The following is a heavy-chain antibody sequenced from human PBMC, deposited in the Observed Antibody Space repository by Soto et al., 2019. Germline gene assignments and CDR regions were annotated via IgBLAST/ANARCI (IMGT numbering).Heavy chain of an antibody. Sequence: GGSLRLSCAASGFTVSSNYMSWVRQAPGRGLEWVSVMYTDGSTYFADSVKGRFTISRDNSKNTLYLQMNSLRDEDTAVYYCARDIYCSGGSCYSDWGQGTLVTVSS. CDR1: GFTVSSNY. J-gene: IGHJ4*02. CDR2: MYTDGST. CDR3: ARDIYCSGGSCYSD. V-gene: IGHV3-53*01. D-gene: IGHD2-15*01.